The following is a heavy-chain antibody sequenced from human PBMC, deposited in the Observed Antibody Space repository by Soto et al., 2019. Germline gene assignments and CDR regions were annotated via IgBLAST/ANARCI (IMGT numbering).Heavy chain of an antibody. D-gene: IGHD3-9*01. V-gene: IGHV4-39*07. CDR3: ARGRWPDILTGYYYMDV. Sequence: SETLSLTCTVSGDSIRSSPYYWGWIRQAPGKGLEWIGSFYSGGSTNYNPSLKSRVTISVDTSKNQFSLKLSSVTAADTAVYYCARGRWPDILTGYYYMDVWGKGTTVTVSS. J-gene: IGHJ6*03. CDR2: FYSGGST. CDR1: GDSIRSSPYY.